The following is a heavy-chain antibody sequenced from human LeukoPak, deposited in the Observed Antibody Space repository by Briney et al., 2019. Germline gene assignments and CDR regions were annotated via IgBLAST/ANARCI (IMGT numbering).Heavy chain of an antibody. CDR1: GFTFSSYG. J-gene: IGHJ4*02. D-gene: IGHD2-15*01. Sequence: GGSLRLSCAASGFTFSSYGMHWVRQAPGKGLEWVSAISGSGGSTYYADSVKGRFTISRDNSKNTLYLQMNSLRAEDTAVYYCAKVFEDIVVVVAAIFDYWGQGTLVTVSS. CDR3: AKVFEDIVVVVAAIFDY. V-gene: IGHV3-23*01. CDR2: ISGSGGST.